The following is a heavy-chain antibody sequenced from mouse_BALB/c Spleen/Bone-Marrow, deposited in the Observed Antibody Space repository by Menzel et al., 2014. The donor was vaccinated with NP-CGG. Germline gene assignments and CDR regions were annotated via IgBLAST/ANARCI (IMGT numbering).Heavy chain of an antibody. Sequence: EVKLEESGGGLVQPGDSLRLSCATSGFTFSDFYMEWVRQPPGKRLEWIAASRNKAKYYTTEYSASVKGRFIVSRDTSQSVRYLQMNALRAEDTAIYYCARDVGYGNYFVYWGQGTLVTVSA. J-gene: IGHJ3*01. CDR3: ARDVGYGNYFVY. CDR2: SRNKAKYYTT. D-gene: IGHD2-10*02. CDR1: GFTFSDFY. V-gene: IGHV7-1*02.